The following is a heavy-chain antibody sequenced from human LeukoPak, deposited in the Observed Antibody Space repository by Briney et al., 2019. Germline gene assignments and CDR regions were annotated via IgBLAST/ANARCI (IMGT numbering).Heavy chain of an antibody. Sequence: SETLSLTCTVSGGSISSYYWSWIRQPPGKGLEWIGYIYYSGSTNYNPSLKSRVTFSVDTSKNQFSLKLSSVTAADTAVYYCARGPLYGSASYYFDYWGQGTLVTVSS. D-gene: IGHD3-10*01. CDR1: GGSISSYY. CDR2: IYYSGST. J-gene: IGHJ4*02. V-gene: IGHV4-59*08. CDR3: ARGPLYGSASYYFDY.